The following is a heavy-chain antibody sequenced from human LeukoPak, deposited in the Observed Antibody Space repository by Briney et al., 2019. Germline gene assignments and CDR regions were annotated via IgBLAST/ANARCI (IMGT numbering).Heavy chain of an antibody. CDR3: VRLRYCSSTSCYFRWFDP. D-gene: IGHD2-2*01. V-gene: IGHV4-4*09. CDR2: IYTSGST. J-gene: IGHJ5*02. CDR1: GGSISSYY. Sequence: PSETLSLTCTVSGGSISSYYWSWIRQPPGKGLEWIGYIYTSGSTNYNPSLKSRVTISVDTSKNQFSLKLSSVTAADTAVYYCVRLRYCSSTSCYFRWFDPWGQGTLVTVSS.